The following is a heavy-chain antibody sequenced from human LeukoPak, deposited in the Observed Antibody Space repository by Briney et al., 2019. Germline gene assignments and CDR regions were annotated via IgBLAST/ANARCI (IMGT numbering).Heavy chain of an antibody. CDR2: IDPSDSYT. J-gene: IGHJ4*02. Sequence: GESLKISCQGSGYSFTSYWISWVRQMPGKGLEWMGRIDPSDSYTNYSPSFQGHVTIPADKSISTAYLQWSSLKASDTAMYYCASPPTRECSSISCPLSYWGRGTLVTVSS. D-gene: IGHD2-2*01. V-gene: IGHV5-10-1*01. CDR1: GYSFTSYW. CDR3: ASPPTRECSSISCPLSY.